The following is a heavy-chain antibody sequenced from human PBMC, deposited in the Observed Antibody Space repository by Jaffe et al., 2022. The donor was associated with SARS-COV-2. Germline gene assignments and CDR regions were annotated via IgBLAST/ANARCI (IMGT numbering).Heavy chain of an antibody. V-gene: IGHV3-7*01. Sequence: VQLVESGGGLVHPGGSLRVSCAASGFSFTAYWMDWLRQAPGKGLEWVAIINIDGSAKAYADSVNGRFTISRDNTENSLYLQMTGLRPDDTAIYYCARNRGFNSYDTWGLGTLVTVSS. CDR1: GFSFTAYW. J-gene: IGHJ5*02. CDR2: INIDGSAK. CDR3: ARNRGFNSYDT. D-gene: IGHD5-12*01.